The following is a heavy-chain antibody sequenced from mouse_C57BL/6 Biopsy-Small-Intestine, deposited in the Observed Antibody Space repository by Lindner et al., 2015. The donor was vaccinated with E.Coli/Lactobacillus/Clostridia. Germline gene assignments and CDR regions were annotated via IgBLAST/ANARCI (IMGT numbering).Heavy chain of an antibody. D-gene: IGHD3-1*01. CDR3: ARAWATRREIDY. V-gene: IGHV1-64*01. J-gene: IGHJ4*01. CDR1: GYTFTSYY. CDR2: INCNGGST. Sequence: SVKVSCKASGYTFTSYYMHWVRQAPGQGLEWMGIINCNGGSTNYAQKFQGRVTMTRDTSTSTVYMELSSLGSEDTAVYYCARAWATRREIDYWGQGTLVTVSS.